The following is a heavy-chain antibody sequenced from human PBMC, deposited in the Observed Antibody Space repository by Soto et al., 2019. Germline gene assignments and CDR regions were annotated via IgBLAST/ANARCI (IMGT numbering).Heavy chain of an antibody. V-gene: IGHV4-31*03. CDR2: IYYSGST. D-gene: IGHD2-2*02. Sequence: SETLSLTCTVSGGSISSGGYYWSWIRQHPGKGLEWIGYIYYSGSTYYNPSLKSRVTISVDTSKNQFSLKLSSVTAADTAVYYCARESPSYCSSTSCYRMDYYYYGMDVWGQGTTVTVSS. J-gene: IGHJ6*02. CDR3: ARESPSYCSSTSCYRMDYYYYGMDV. CDR1: GGSISSGGYY.